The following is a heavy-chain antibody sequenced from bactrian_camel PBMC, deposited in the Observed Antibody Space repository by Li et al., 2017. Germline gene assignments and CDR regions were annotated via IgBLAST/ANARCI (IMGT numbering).Heavy chain of an antibody. V-gene: IGHV3S26*01. CDR1: GYRYDTYC. J-gene: IGHJ4*01. CDR2: IDSDGDT. CDR3: AAGWSFGVGTLLRRHYNY. D-gene: IGHD3*01. Sequence: HVQLVESGGGSVQAGGSLRLSCAAPGYRYDTYCMGWFRQAPGKAREGIAVIDSDGDTAYAESMKDRFTISVDNAKNTLYLQMNSLKPEDTATYYCAAGWSFGVGTLLRRHYNYWGQGTQVTVS.